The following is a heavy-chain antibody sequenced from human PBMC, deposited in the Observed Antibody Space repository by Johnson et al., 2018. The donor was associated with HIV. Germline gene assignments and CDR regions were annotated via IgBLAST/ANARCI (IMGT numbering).Heavy chain of an antibody. CDR1: GFIFDEYD. D-gene: IGHD1-14*01. J-gene: IGHJ3*01. V-gene: IGHV3-11*04. CDR3: ATRDPTYRPGAFDL. Sequence: QVQLVESGGGLVQPGGSLRLSCEGSGFIFDEYDMSWVRQTPGKGLEWVSYISSSGSTIYYAASVKGRFIISRDNAKKSLYLQMNSLRAEDTAVYYCATRDPTYRPGAFDLWGQGTLVTVSS. CDR2: ISSSGSTI.